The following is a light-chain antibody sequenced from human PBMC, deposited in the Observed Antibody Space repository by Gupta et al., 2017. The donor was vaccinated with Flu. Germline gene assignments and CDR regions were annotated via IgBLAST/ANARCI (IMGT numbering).Light chain of an antibody. CDR3: GTWDTRLSAGVV. CDR1: SSNIGKSY. V-gene: IGLV1-51*02. J-gene: IGLJ2*01. Sequence: QSVLTQPPSVSAAPGQKVTISCSGSSSNIGKSYVSWYQQFPGTAPKLLICENNKRPSGIPDRISASKSGTSATLGITGLQTGDEAVYYCGTWDTRLSAGVVFGGGTKLTVL. CDR2: ENN.